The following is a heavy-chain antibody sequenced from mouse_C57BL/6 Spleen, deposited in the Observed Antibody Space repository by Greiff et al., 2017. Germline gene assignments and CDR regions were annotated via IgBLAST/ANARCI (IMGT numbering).Heavy chain of an antibody. Sequence: QVQLQQPGAELVKPGASVKMSCKASGYTFTSYWITWVKQRPGQGLEWIGDIYPGSGSTNYNEKFKSKATLTADTSSSTASMQLSSLTSEDSAVYYCAREDYYGSGYGYWGQGTTLTVSS. V-gene: IGHV1-55*01. CDR1: GYTFTSYW. CDR2: IYPGSGST. CDR3: AREDYYGSGYGY. D-gene: IGHD1-1*01. J-gene: IGHJ2*01.